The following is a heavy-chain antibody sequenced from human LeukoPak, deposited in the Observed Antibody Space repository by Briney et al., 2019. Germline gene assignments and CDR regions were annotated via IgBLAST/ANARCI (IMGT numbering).Heavy chain of an antibody. J-gene: IGHJ6*04. CDR2: IDWDDDK. CDR3: ARIHYYGSGSYSRGYYYGMDV. CDR1: GLSLSTSGMC. D-gene: IGHD3-10*01. Sequence: SGPALVKPTQTLTLTCTFSGLSLSTSGMCVSWIRQPPGKALEWLALIDWDDDKYYSTSLKTRLTISKDTSKNQVVPTMTNMDPVDTATYYCARIHYYGSGSYSRGYYYGMDVWGKGTTVTVSS. V-gene: IGHV2-70*01.